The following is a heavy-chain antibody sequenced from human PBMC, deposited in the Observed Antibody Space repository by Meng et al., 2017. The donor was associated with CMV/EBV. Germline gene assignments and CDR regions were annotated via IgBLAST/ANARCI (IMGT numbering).Heavy chain of an antibody. CDR1: GFTFSSYG. D-gene: IGHD6-19*01. CDR2: IRYDGSNK. J-gene: IGHJ4*02. Sequence: GESLKISCAASGFTFSSYGMHWVRQAPGKGLEWVAFIRYDGSNKYYADSVKGRFTISRDNSKNTLYLQMNSLRAEDTAVYYCAKEGSSDSSDWGWYYWGQGTLVTVSS. V-gene: IGHV3-30*02. CDR3: AKEGSSDSSDWGWYY.